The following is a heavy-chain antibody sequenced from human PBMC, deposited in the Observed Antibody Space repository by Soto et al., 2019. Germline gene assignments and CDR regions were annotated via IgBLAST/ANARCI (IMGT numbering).Heavy chain of an antibody. CDR1: GYTFTHYG. J-gene: IGHJ2*01. V-gene: IGHV1-18*01. Sequence: QVQLVQSGAEVKKPGASVKVSCKASGYTFTHYGITWVRQAPGQGLEWMGWINSFSGATNYPQKLQGRLTMTTDTSTNPVYMELRNLRSDDTAVYYCARDLHSGGKYWYFDIWGRGTLVIVSS. CDR3: ARDLHSGGKYWYFDI. CDR2: INSFSGAT. D-gene: IGHD2-15*01.